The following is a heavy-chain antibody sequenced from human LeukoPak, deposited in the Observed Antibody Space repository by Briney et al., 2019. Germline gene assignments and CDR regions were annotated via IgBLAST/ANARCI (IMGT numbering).Heavy chain of an antibody. Sequence: PGGSLRLSCAASGFTLSSYAMSWVRQAPGKGLEWVSAISGSGGSTYYADSVKGRFTISRDNSKNTLYLQMNSLRAEDTAVYYCAKTGRRLRYFDWLLNYWGQGALVTVSS. V-gene: IGHV3-23*01. CDR1: GFTLSSYA. D-gene: IGHD3-9*01. CDR2: ISGSGGST. CDR3: AKTGRRLRYFDWLLNY. J-gene: IGHJ4*02.